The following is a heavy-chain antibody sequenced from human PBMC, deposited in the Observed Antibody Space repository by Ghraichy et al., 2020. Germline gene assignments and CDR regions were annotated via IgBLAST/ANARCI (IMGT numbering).Heavy chain of an antibody. Sequence: ASVKVSCKASGNTFSTYYTHWVRQAPGQGLEWMGIIKPSGGSTSYAQKFQGRVTMTGDTSTSTFFMELSSLTSDDTAVYDCARVDDSSGRAWFDPRGQGTLVTVSS. V-gene: IGHV1-46*03. CDR3: ARVDDSSGRAWFDP. D-gene: IGHD3-22*01. CDR1: GNTFSTYY. CDR2: IKPSGGST. J-gene: IGHJ5*02.